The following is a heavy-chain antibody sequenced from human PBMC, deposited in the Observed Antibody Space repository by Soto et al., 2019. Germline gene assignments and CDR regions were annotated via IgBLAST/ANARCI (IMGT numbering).Heavy chain of an antibody. Sequence: PVGSLRLSCAASGFTFSSYWMSWVRQAPGKGLEWVANIKQDGSEKYYVDSVKGRFTISRDNAKNSLYLQMNSLRAEDTAVYYCAREGIFGDFWSGTHSGYYGMDVCGQRTTVTVSS. D-gene: IGHD3-3*01. V-gene: IGHV3-7*03. CDR3: AREGIFGDFWSGTHSGYYGMDV. CDR2: IKQDGSEK. J-gene: IGHJ6*02. CDR1: GFTFSSYW.